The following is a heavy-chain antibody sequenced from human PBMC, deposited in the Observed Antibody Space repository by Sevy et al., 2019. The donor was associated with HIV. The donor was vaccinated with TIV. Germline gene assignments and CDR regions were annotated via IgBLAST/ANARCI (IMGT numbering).Heavy chain of an antibody. CDR3: AGENAWGRGYS. CDR1: GGSITSLY. CDR2: IYYNGHI. J-gene: IGHJ4*02. Sequence: SETLSLTCTVSGGSITSLYWNWIRQPPGKGLEWIANIYYNGHINYNPSLKSRVTLSLDRSKNQYSMRLNFVTAADTAMYYCAGENAWGRGYSWGQGTLVTVSS. V-gene: IGHV4-59*08. D-gene: IGHD1-26*01.